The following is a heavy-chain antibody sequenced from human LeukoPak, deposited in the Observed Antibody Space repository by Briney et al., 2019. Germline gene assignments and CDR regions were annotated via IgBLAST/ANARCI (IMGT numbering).Heavy chain of an antibody. Sequence: PSETLSLTCTVSGGSITSRSYYWGWIRQPPGKGLEWIGSMYYSGITYYNPSLKSRVTISVDTSKNQFSLNLSSVTAADTAVYYCARGLASGYPPIPFDYWGQGTLVTVSS. D-gene: IGHD3-3*01. CDR3: ARGLASGYPPIPFDY. CDR2: MYYSGIT. J-gene: IGHJ4*02. V-gene: IGHV4-39*07. CDR1: GGSITSRSYY.